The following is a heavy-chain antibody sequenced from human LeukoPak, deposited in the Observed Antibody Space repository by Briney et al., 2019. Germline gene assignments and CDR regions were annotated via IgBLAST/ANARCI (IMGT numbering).Heavy chain of an antibody. V-gene: IGHV3-30-3*01. Sequence: GGSLRLSCAASGFTFSSYAMHWVRQAPGKGLEWVAVISYDGSNKYYADSVKGRFTISRDNSKNTLYLQMNSLRAEDTAVYYCARDFFRSSSSFLVSYYYYMDVWGKGTTVTVSS. CDR3: ARDFFRSSSSFLVSYYYYMDV. CDR1: GFTFSSYA. J-gene: IGHJ6*03. CDR2: ISYDGSNK. D-gene: IGHD6-6*01.